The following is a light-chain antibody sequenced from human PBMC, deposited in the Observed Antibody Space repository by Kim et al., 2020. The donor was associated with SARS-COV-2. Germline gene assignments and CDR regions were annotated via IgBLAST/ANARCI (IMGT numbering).Light chain of an antibody. V-gene: IGKV3-15*01. Sequence: EIVMTQSPATQSVSPGERATLFCRASQSVSTNVAWYQQKPGQAPRLLIFGASPRATGVPARFSGSGSGTDFTLTIGGLQSEDFAVYFCQQYNRWPYTFGQGTKLEI. J-gene: IGKJ2*01. CDR3: QQYNRWPYT. CDR1: QSVSTN. CDR2: GAS.